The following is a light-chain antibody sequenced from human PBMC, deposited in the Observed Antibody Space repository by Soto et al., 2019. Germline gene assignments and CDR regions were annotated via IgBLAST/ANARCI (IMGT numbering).Light chain of an antibody. CDR2: NNN. J-gene: IGLJ7*01. V-gene: IGLV1-44*01. Sequence: QSALTQPPSASGTPGQRVTISCSGSSSNIGSNTVSWYQQLPGTAPKLLIYNNNQRPSGVPDRFSGSKSGTSASLAISGLQSEDEADYYCAAWDDSLNGHAVFGGGTKLTVL. CDR1: SSNIGSNT. CDR3: AAWDDSLNGHAV.